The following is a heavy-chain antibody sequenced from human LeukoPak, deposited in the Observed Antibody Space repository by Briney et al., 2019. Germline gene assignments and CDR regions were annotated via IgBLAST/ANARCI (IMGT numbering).Heavy chain of an antibody. D-gene: IGHD3-22*01. V-gene: IGHV3-23*01. CDR1: GITLSNYG. CDR2: ISGSGGTI. Sequence: PGGSLSLFCAVSGITLSNYGMSWVRQAPGKGLEWVAGISGSGGTINYADSVKGRFTISRDNHKNTLFLHMNSLRAEDTAVYFCAKRGVVIRVILVGFHKEAYYFDSWGQGALVTVSS. CDR3: AKRGVVIRVILVGFHKEAYYFDS. J-gene: IGHJ4*02.